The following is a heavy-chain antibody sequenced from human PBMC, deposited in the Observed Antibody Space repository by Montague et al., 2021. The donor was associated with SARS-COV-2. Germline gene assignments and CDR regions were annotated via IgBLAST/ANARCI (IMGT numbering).Heavy chain of an antibody. CDR2: MKYDGGEK. J-gene: IGHJ4*01. Sequence: SLRLSCAASGFAFSSSWMSWVRQSPGKGLEWVAIMKYDGGEKYXXXSXXGRFTISRDNARRSVFLQMNSLRAEATAVYFCARDPNSSGGNMGSFWGRGTLVSVSS. D-gene: IGHD6-19*01. CDR3: ARDPNSSGGNMGSF. V-gene: IGHV3-7*01. CDR1: GFAFSSSW.